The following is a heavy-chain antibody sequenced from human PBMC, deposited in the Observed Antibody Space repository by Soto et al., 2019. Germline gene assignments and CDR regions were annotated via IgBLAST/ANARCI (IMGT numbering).Heavy chain of an antibody. D-gene: IGHD6-6*01. J-gene: IGHJ4*02. CDR2: IWYDGSNK. V-gene: IGHV3-33*01. CDR3: ARELRYSSSLSFDY. Sequence: GGSLRLSCAASGFTFSSYGMHWVRQAPGKGLEWVAVIWYDGSNKYYADSVKGRFTISRDNSKNTLYLQMNSLRAEVTAVYYCARELRYSSSLSFDYWGQGTLVTVSS. CDR1: GFTFSSYG.